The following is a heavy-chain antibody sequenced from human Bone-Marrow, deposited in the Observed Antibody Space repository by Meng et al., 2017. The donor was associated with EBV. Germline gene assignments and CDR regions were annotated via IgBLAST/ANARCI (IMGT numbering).Heavy chain of an antibody. J-gene: IGHJ5*02. D-gene: IGHD1-26*01. CDR2: IYYSGST. CDR1: GGSIISSSYY. V-gene: IGHV4-39*07. Sequence: QLQLQEAGPGLVKPSEALSLPCTVSGGSIISSSYYWGWIRQPPGKGLEWIGSIYYSGSTYYNPSLKSRVTISVDTSKNQFSLKLSSVTAADTAVYYCARAGLVGANWCDPWGQGTLVTVSS. CDR3: ARAGLVGANWCDP.